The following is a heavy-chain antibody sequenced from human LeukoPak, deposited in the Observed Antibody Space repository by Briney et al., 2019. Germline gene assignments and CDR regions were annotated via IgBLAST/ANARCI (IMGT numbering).Heavy chain of an antibody. V-gene: IGHV1-2*06. Sequence: ASVKVSCKASGYTFTGYYMHWVRQAPEQGLEWMGRINPNSGGTNYAQKFQGRVTMTGDTSISTAYMELSRLRSDDTAVYYCATDGHYYGSGSYYDVDYWGQGTLVTVSS. D-gene: IGHD3-10*01. CDR1: GYTFTGYY. CDR2: INPNSGGT. J-gene: IGHJ4*02. CDR3: ATDGHYYGSGSYYDVDY.